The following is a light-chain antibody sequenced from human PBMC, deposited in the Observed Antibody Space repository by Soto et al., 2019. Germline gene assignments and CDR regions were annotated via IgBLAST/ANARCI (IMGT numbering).Light chain of an antibody. J-gene: IGLJ2*01. CDR2: SNS. CDR1: RPNIGTNS. CDR3: AAWDDSLNGVT. V-gene: IGLV1-44*01. Sequence: QSVLTQPPSTSGTPGQRVTISCSGSRPNIGTNSVNWYQQVPGTAPKLLIHSNSQRPSGVPDRFSGSKSATSASLAISGLQSEDEADYYCAAWDDSLNGVTFGGGTKLTVL.